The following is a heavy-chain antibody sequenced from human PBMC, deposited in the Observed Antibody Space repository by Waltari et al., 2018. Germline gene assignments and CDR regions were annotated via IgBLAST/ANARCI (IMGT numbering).Heavy chain of an antibody. Sequence: QVQLVQSGAEVKKPGASVKVSCKASGYTFTSYDINWVRKANGQGLEWMGWMNPNSGNTKYSQEFQGRVTITRDTSASTAYMELSSLRSEDMAVYYCARGAYCGGDCYPLFDYWGQGTLVTVSS. CDR2: MNPNSGNT. CDR3: ARGAYCGGDCYPLFDY. J-gene: IGHJ4*02. D-gene: IGHD2-21*01. V-gene: IGHV1-8*01. CDR1: GYTFTSYD.